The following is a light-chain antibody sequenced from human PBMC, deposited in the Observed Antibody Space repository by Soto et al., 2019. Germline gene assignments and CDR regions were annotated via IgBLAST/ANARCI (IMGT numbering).Light chain of an antibody. CDR3: QSYDSSLSDWV. V-gene: IGLV1-40*01. J-gene: IGLJ3*02. CDR2: GNT. Sequence: QPVLTQPPSVSGAPGQRVTISCTGSSSNIGSGYDVHWYQQLPGTAPKLLIYGNTNRPSGVPDRFSGFKSGTSASLAITGLQAEDEADYYCQSYDSSLSDWVFGGGTKLTVL. CDR1: SSNIGSGYD.